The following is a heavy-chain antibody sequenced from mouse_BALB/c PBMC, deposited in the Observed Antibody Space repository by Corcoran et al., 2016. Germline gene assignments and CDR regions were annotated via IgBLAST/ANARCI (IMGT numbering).Heavy chain of an antibody. CDR2: IDPANGNT. CDR1: GFNIKDTY. V-gene: IGHV14-3*02. J-gene: IGHJ4*01. Sequence: EVQLQQSGAELVKPGASVKLSCTASGFNIKDTYMHWVKQRPEQGLEWIGRIDPANGNTKYDPKFPGKATITADTSSNTAYLQLSSLTSEDTAVYYCALDGYYDAMDYWGQGTSVTVSS. D-gene: IGHD2-3*01. CDR3: ALDGYYDAMDY.